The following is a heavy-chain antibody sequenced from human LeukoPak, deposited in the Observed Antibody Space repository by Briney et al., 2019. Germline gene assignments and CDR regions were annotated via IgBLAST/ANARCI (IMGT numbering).Heavy chain of an antibody. Sequence: SETLSLTCSVSGGYINNPTYYWGWIRQPPGKGLEWIGSMHYSGSTNYNPSLKSRVTISVDTSKNQFSLKLSSVTAADTAVYYCARLDYLYYFDYWGQGTLVTVSS. CDR2: MHYSGST. J-gene: IGHJ4*02. D-gene: IGHD2/OR15-2a*01. CDR3: ARLDYLYYFDY. V-gene: IGHV4-39*07. CDR1: GGYINNPTYY.